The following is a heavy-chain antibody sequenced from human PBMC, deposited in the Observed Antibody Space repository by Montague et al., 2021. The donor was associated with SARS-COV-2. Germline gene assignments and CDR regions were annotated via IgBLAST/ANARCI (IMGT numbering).Heavy chain of an antibody. Sequence: SETLSLTCTVSGGSIRSYYWSWVRQPAGKGLEWIGQIYDSGSTNYSPSLKSRVRLSIDIPKNQFSLKLESLTAADTAVYYCVRDGGNWYYFDYGGQGALVTVSS. CDR1: GGSIRSYY. CDR3: VRDGGNWYYFDY. J-gene: IGHJ4*02. V-gene: IGHV4-4*07. CDR2: IYDSGST. D-gene: IGHD3-16*01.